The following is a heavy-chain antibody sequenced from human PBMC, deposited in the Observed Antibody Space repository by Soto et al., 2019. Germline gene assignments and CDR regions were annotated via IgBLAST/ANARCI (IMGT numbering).Heavy chain of an antibody. CDR3: ARPDYGDYVYFQY. CDR1: GVSISSGDYY. V-gene: IGHV4-30-4*01. J-gene: IGHJ1*01. CDR2: IYYSGST. Sequence: TLFLTCTVAGVSISSGDYYWGWISPPPGKGLEWIGYIYYSGSTYYNPSLKSRVTISVDTSKNQFSLKLSSVTAADTAVYYCARPDYGDYVYFQYWGQGTLVTVSS. D-gene: IGHD4-17*01.